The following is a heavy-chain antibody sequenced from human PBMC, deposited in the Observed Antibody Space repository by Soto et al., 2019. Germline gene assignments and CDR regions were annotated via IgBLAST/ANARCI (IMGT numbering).Heavy chain of an antibody. CDR2: IDPSDSYT. CDR3: ATTPRLLWFGELLWWFDP. Sequence: GESLKISCKGSGYSFTSYWISWVRQMPGKGLEWMGRIDPSDSYTNYSPSFQGHVTISADKSISTAYLQWSSLKASDTAMYYCATTPRLLWFGELLWWFDPWGQGTLVTVSS. CDR1: GYSFTSYW. V-gene: IGHV5-10-1*01. J-gene: IGHJ5*02. D-gene: IGHD3-10*01.